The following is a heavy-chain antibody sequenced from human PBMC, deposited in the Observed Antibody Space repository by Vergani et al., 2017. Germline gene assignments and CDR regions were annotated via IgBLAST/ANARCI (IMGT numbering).Heavy chain of an antibody. D-gene: IGHD3-3*01. V-gene: IGHV3-9*01. J-gene: IGHJ4*02. Sequence: EVQLVESGGGLVQPGGSLRLSCAASGFTFDDYAMHWVRQAPGKGLEWVSGISWNSGSIGYADSVKGRFTISRDNAKNSLYLQMNSLRAEDTALYYCAKGPYDFWSGYPDYWGQGTLVTVSS. CDR2: ISWNSGSI. CDR3: AKGPYDFWSGYPDY. CDR1: GFTFDDYA.